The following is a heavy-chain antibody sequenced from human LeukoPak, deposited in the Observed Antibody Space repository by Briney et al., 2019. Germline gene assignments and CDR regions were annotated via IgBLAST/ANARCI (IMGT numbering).Heavy chain of an antibody. V-gene: IGHV3-74*01. D-gene: IGHD3-22*01. CDR3: ARVGTMITAQDAFDI. J-gene: IGHJ3*02. CDR2: INGDGITT. Sequence: GGSLRLSCAASGFSFTRYWMHWVRQAPGKGLVWVSCINGDGITTIYADSVKGRFTISRDNAKNTMYLQMHSLRVDDTAVYYCARVGTMITAQDAFDIWGQGTMVTVSS. CDR1: GFSFTRYW.